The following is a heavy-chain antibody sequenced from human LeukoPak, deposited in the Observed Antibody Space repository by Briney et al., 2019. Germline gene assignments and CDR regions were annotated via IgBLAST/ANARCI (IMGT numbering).Heavy chain of an antibody. Sequence: PGGSLRLSCTASGFTFSSYGMSWVRQPPGKGLEWIGSIYYSGTTYYNPSLKSRVTISVDMSENQFSLKLSSVTAADTAVYYCGRSDGTGAFHIWGQGTMVTVSS. CDR2: IYYSGTT. CDR1: GFTFSSYG. D-gene: IGHD6-13*01. V-gene: IGHV4-39*07. J-gene: IGHJ3*02. CDR3: GRSDGTGAFHI.